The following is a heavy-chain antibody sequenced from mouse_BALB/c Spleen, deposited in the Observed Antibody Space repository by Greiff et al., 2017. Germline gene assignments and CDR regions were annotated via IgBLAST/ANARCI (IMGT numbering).Heavy chain of an antibody. CDR2: INSNGGST. Sequence: VESGGGLVQPGGSLKLSCAASGFTFSSYGMSWVRQTPDKRLELVATINSNGGSTYYPDSVKGRFTISRDNAKNTLYLQMSSLKSEDTAMYYCARDRRDGYSYWGQGTTLTVSS. V-gene: IGHV5-6-3*01. D-gene: IGHD2-3*01. J-gene: IGHJ2*01. CDR1: GFTFSSYG. CDR3: ARDRRDGYSY.